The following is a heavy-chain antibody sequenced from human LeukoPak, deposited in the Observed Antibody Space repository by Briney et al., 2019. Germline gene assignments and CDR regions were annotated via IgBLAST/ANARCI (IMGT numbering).Heavy chain of an antibody. J-gene: IGHJ4*02. CDR1: GGTLSSHA. V-gene: IGHV1-24*01. D-gene: IGHD1-1*01. Sequence: ASVKVSCKASGGTLSSHAISWVRQAPGKGLEWMGGFDPEDGETIYAQKFQGRVTMTEDTSTDTAYMELSSLRSEDTAVYYCATGNWNDGYFDYWGQGTLVTVSS. CDR2: FDPEDGET. CDR3: ATGNWNDGYFDY.